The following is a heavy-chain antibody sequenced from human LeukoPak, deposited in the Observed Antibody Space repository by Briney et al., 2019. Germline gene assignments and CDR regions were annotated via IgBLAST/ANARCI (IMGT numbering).Heavy chain of an antibody. D-gene: IGHD3-22*01. CDR2: IYYSGSA. V-gene: IGHV4-59*01. J-gene: IGHJ5*02. CDR1: GGSISSYY. CDR3: ARGHKSVYYYDNSGYHTLPFDP. Sequence: SETLSLTCTVSGGSISSYYWSWIRQPPGKGLEWIGYIYYSGSANYNPSLKSRVTISVDTSKNQFSLKLSSVTAADTAVYYCARGHKSVYYYDNSGYHTLPFDPWGQGTLVTVSS.